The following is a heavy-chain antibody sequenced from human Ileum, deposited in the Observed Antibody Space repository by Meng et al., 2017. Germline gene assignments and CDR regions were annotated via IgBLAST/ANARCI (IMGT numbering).Heavy chain of an antibody. CDR2: ISHSGSA. J-gene: IGHJ4*02. Sequence: QGQLQESGPGLVRRSGNLSLTCAVSSGSISSNTYWSWVRQPPGKGLEWIGQISHSGSAYYNPSLKSRVTTSVDKSKSQFSLMLTSVTAADTAIYYCARHGGYSQDFWGQGTLVTVSS. CDR1: SGSISSNTY. D-gene: IGHD4-23*01. CDR3: ARHGGYSQDF. V-gene: IGHV4-4*02.